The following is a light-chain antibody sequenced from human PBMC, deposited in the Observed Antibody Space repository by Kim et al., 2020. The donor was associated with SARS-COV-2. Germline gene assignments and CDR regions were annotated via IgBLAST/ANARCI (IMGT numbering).Light chain of an antibody. CDR2: SNN. Sequence: ELTQPPSASGTPGQRVTISCSGSSSNIGSHTINWYQQLPGTAPKLLIYSNNQRPSGVPDRFSGSKSGTSASLAISGLQSEDEADYYCAAWDDSLNGVVFGGGTHLTVL. CDR3: AAWDDSLNGVV. J-gene: IGLJ2*01. CDR1: SSNIGSHT. V-gene: IGLV1-44*01.